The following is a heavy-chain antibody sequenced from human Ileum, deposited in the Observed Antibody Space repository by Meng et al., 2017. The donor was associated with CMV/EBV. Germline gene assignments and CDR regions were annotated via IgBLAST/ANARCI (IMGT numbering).Heavy chain of an antibody. J-gene: IGHJ4*02. Sequence: FTARSPHWVLQAPGQGLEWMGWINPNHGITGFAQKFQDRIILTRDTSITTAYMELSQLGSDDTAIYYCATDDCSGGNCNPRYWSQGTLVTVSS. CDR1: FTARS. CDR2: INPNHGIT. D-gene: IGHD2-15*01. V-gene: IGHV1-2*02. CDR3: ATDDCSGGNCNPRY.